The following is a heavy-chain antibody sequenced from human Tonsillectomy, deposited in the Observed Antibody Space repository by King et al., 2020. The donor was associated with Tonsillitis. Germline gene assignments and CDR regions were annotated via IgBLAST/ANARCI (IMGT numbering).Heavy chain of an antibody. CDR3: ARGQDGYKYGWVAGAPGSFDY. J-gene: IGHJ4*02. CDR2: IYPGDSDI. Sequence: EVQLVESGAEVKKPGESLKISCKGSGYSFTSYWIGWVRQMPGKGLEWMGIIYPGDSDIRYSPSFQGQVTISADTSSSTAYLQWSNLKASDTAMYYCARGQDGYKYGWVAGAPGSFDYWGQGTLVTVSS. V-gene: IGHV5-51*03. CDR1: GYSFTSYW. D-gene: IGHD5-24*01.